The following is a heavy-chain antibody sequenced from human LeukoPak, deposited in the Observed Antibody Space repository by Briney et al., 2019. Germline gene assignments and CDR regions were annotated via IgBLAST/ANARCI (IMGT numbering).Heavy chain of an antibody. Sequence: ASVKVSCKASGYTFTGYYMHWVRQAPGQGLEWMGWINPNSGGTNYAQKFQGRVTMTRDTSISTAYMELSRLRSDDTAVYYCASARSYGSGSYYNDAFDIWGQGTMVTASS. CDR1: GYTFTGYY. D-gene: IGHD3-10*01. CDR2: INPNSGGT. CDR3: ASARSYGSGSYYNDAFDI. J-gene: IGHJ3*02. V-gene: IGHV1-2*02.